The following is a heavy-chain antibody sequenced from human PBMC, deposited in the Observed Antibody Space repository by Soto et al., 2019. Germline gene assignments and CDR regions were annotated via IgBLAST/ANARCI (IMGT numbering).Heavy chain of an antibody. CDR2: ISAYNGNT. D-gene: IGHD3-3*01. CDR3: ARARETYYDFWSGLRYYYGMDV. V-gene: IGHV1-18*01. CDR1: GYTFTSYG. J-gene: IGHJ6*02. Sequence: QVQLVQSGAEVKKPGASVKVSCKASGYTFTSYGISWVRQAPGQGLEWMGWISAYNGNTNYAQKLQGRVTMTTDTPTSTAYMELRSLRSDDTAVYYCARARETYYDFWSGLRYYYGMDVWGQGTTVTVSS.